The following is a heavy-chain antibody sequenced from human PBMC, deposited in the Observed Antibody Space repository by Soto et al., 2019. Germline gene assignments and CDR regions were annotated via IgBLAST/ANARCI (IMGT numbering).Heavy chain of an antibody. CDR3: ARDRGYSSSWADPNWFDP. Sequence: EMQLVESGGGLVQPGGSLRLSCAASGFTFRSYSMNWVRQAPGKGLEWVSYISISSRTIYYADSVKGRFTISRDDAKNSLYLQMNSLRAEDTAVYYCARDRGYSSSWADPNWFDPWGQGTLVTVSS. V-gene: IGHV3-48*04. CDR2: ISISSRTI. J-gene: IGHJ5*02. D-gene: IGHD6-13*01. CDR1: GFTFRSYS.